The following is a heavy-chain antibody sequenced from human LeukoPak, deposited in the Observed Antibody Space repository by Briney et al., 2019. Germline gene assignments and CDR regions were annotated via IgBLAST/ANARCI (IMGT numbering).Heavy chain of an antibody. CDR2: INWKTGNG. CDR3: TRRAARWQFDL. V-gene: IGHV3-9*01. J-gene: IGHJ2*01. CDR1: GFNFDDYA. Sequence: GGSLRLSCAVSGFNFDDYAMHWVRQAPGRGLEWVSGINWKTGNGIYADSVKGRFTISRDNAKNSLYLQLSSLRAEDTALYYCTRRAARWQFDLWGRGTLLTVSS. D-gene: IGHD5-24*01.